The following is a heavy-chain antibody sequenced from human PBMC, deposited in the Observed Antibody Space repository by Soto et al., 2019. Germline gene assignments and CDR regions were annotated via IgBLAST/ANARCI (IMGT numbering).Heavy chain of an antibody. CDR1: GFTFSSYA. CDR2: ISGSGGST. D-gene: IGHD3-3*01. V-gene: IGHV3-23*01. CDR3: GGAYDFWSGYYPFDY. J-gene: IGHJ4*02. Sequence: PGGSLRLSCAASGFTFSSYAMSWVRQAPGKGLEWVSAISGSGGSTYYADSVKGRFTISRDNSKNTLYLQMNSLRAEDTAVYYCGGAYDFWSGYYPFDYWGQGTLVTVSS.